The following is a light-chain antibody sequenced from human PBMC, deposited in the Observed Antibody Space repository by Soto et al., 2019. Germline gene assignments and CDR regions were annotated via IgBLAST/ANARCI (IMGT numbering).Light chain of an antibody. CDR2: AAS. J-gene: IGKJ4*01. CDR1: QSLSSY. V-gene: IGKV1-39*01. Sequence: DLQMTQSPSSLSASVGDRVTITCRASQSLSSYLNWYQQKPGKAPKLLIYAASSLQSGVPSRFSGSGSGTDFTLTISSLQPEDFATYYCQQSYSTPLNFGGGTKVEIK. CDR3: QQSYSTPLN.